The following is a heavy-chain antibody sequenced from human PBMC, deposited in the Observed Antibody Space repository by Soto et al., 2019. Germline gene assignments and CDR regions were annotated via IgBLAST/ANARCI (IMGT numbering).Heavy chain of an antibody. V-gene: IGHV3-23*01. J-gene: IGHJ4*02. CDR1: GFTFSSYA. CDR2: ISGSGGST. CDR3: AKDGERLRFFEWLSSYFDY. Sequence: PGGSLRLSCAASGFTFSSYAMSWVRQAPGKGLEWVSAISGSGGSTYYADSVKGRFTISRDNSKNTLYLQMNSLRAEDTAVYYCAKDGERLRFFEWLSSYFDYWGQRTLVTVSS. D-gene: IGHD3-3*01.